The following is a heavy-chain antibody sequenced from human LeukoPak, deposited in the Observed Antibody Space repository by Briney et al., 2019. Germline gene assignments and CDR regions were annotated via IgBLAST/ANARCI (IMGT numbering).Heavy chain of an antibody. J-gene: IGHJ4*02. Sequence: ASVKVSCKASGYTFNGYYMHWVRQAPGQGLEWMGWINPNSGGTNYAQKFQGWVTMTRDTSISTAYMELSRLRSDDTTVYYCARAAVRIVVVPAAIGYWGQGTLVTVSS. CDR1: GYTFNGYY. CDR2: INPNSGGT. CDR3: ARAAVRIVVVPAAIGY. V-gene: IGHV1-2*04. D-gene: IGHD2-2*01.